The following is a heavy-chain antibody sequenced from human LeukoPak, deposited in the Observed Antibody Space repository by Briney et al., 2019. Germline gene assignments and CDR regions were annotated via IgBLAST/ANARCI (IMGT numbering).Heavy chain of an antibody. D-gene: IGHD3-22*01. CDR2: IYYSGST. CDR3: ARSPDNYYDSSGYYHGGYYYGMDV. Sequence: SETLSLTCTVSGGSISSYYWSWIRQPPGKGLGWVGYIYYSGSTNYNPSLKSRVTISVDTSKNQFSLKLSSVTAADTAVYYCARSPDNYYDSSGYYHGGYYYGMDVWGQGTTVTVSS. CDR1: GGSISSYY. J-gene: IGHJ6*02. V-gene: IGHV4-59*08.